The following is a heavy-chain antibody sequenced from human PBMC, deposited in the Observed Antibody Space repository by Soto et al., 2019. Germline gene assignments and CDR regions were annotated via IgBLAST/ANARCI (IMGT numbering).Heavy chain of an antibody. CDR2: IYHSGST. CDR3: ASPGVGYCSSTSCRGVWFDP. Sequence: SETLSLTCAVSGGSISSSNWWSWVRQPPGKGLEWIGEIYHSGSTYYNPSLKSRVTISVDTSKNQFSLKLSSVTAADTAVYYCASPGVGYCSSTSCRGVWFDPWGQGTLVTVSS. V-gene: IGHV4-4*02. D-gene: IGHD2-2*01. J-gene: IGHJ5*02. CDR1: GGSISSSNW.